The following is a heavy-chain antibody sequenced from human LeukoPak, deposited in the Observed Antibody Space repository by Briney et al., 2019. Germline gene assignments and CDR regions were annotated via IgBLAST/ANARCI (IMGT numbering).Heavy chain of an antibody. V-gene: IGHV4-30-2*01. D-gene: IGHD2-15*01. CDR1: GGSISSGGYS. CDR2: IYHSGTT. Sequence: SQTLSLTCAVSGGSISSGGYSWNWIRQPPGKGLEWIVYIYHSGTTYYNPSLNSRVTISVDRSNNQFSLKLSSVTAADTAVYHCARGVYCSGGNCYFDYWGQGTLVTVSS. CDR3: ARGVYCSGGNCYFDY. J-gene: IGHJ4*02.